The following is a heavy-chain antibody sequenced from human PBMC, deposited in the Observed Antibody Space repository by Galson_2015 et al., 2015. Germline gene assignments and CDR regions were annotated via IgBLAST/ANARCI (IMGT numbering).Heavy chain of an antibody. CDR1: GFTFSSYG. D-gene: IGHD6-19*01. Sequence: SMRLACAASGFTFSSYGMQWVRQAPGKGLEWVAVIWYDGSNKYYADSVKGRFTISRDNSKNTLYMQMNSLRVEDTAVYYCARGREYSSGHAHWYFDLWGRGTLVTVSS. V-gene: IGHV3-33*01. CDR3: ARGREYSSGHAHWYFDL. J-gene: IGHJ2*01. CDR2: IWYDGSNK.